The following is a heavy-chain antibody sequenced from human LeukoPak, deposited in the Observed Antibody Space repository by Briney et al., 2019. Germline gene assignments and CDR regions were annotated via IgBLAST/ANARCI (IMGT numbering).Heavy chain of an antibody. V-gene: IGHV3-48*04. CDR3: AELGITMIGGV. D-gene: IGHD3-10*02. Sequence: GGSLRLSCAASRFTFSSYGMHWVRQAPGKGLEWVSYISSSGSTIYYADSVKGRFTISRDNAKNSLYLQMNSLRAEDTAVYYCAELGITMIGGVWGKGTTVTISS. CDR1: RFTFSSYG. J-gene: IGHJ6*04. CDR2: ISSSGSTI.